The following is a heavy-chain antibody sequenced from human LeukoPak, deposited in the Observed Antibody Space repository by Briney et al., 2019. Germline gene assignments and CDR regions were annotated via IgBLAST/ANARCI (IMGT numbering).Heavy chain of an antibody. CDR2: IHPSGSST. V-gene: IGHV1-46*01. J-gene: IGHJ4*02. Sequence: ASVKISGQASGYTFTNNYMHWVRQAPGQGLEWMGVIHPSGSSTNYAQRFQGRVTMTKDMSTSTVYIELSSLRSEDTAVYYCARMDMDPAMVTNYLDHWGQGTLVTVSS. CDR1: GYTFTNNY. CDR3: ARMDMDPAMVTNYLDH. D-gene: IGHD5-18*01.